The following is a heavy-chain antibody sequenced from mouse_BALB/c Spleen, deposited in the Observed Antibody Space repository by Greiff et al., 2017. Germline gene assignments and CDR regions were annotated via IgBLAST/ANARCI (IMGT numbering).Heavy chain of an antibody. CDR1: GFSLTSYG. CDR3: ARDGNDYDEGFAY. J-gene: IGHJ3*01. Sequence: VMLVESGPGLVAPSQSLSITCTVSGFSLTSYGVHWVRQPPGKGLEWLGVIWAGGSTNYNSALMSRLSISKDNSKSQVFLKMNSLQTDDTAMYYCARDGNDYDEGFAYWGQGTLVTVSA. D-gene: IGHD2-4*01. V-gene: IGHV2-9*02. CDR2: IWAGGST.